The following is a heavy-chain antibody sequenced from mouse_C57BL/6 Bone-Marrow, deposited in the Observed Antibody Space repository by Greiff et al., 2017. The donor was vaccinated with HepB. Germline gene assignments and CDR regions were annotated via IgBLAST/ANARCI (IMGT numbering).Heavy chain of an antibody. CDR2: IDPSDSYT. Sequence: QVQLQHPGAELVKPGASVKLSCKASGYTFTSYWMQWVKQRPGQGLELIGEIDPSDSYTNYNQKFKGKATLTVDTSSSTAYMQLSSLTSEDSAVYYCASWDFDYWGQGTTLTVSS. J-gene: IGHJ2*01. CDR3: ASWDFDY. D-gene: IGHD4-1*01. V-gene: IGHV1-50*01. CDR1: GYTFTSYW.